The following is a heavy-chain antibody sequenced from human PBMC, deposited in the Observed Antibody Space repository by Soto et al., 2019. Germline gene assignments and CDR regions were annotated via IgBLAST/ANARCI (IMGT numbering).Heavy chain of an antibody. Sequence: QVQLRESGPGLVKTSQTQSLTCTVSGGSISSGGYYWSWIRQHPGKGLEWIGYIYYSGSTYYNPSLKSRVTISVDTSKNQFSLKLSSVTAADTAVYYCAREGGIVGATAADYWGQGTLVTVSS. CDR3: AREGGIVGATAADY. D-gene: IGHD1-26*01. CDR1: GGSISSGGYY. V-gene: IGHV4-31*03. J-gene: IGHJ4*02. CDR2: IYYSGST.